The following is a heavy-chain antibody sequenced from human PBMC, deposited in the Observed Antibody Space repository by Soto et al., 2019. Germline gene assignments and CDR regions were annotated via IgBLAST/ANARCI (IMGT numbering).Heavy chain of an antibody. J-gene: IGHJ6*02. CDR1: GGSISSSNW. CDR2: IYHSGST. Sequence: SETLSLTCAVSGGSISSSNWWSWVRQPPGKGLEWIGEIYHSGSTNYNPSLKSRVTISVDKSKNQFSLKLSSVTAADTAVYYCARGRGIAAAGTFDYYGMDVWGQGTTVTVSS. CDR3: ARGRGIAAAGTFDYYGMDV. D-gene: IGHD6-13*01. V-gene: IGHV4-4*02.